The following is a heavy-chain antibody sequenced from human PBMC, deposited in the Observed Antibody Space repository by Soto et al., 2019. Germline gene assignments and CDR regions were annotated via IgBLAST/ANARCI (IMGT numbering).Heavy chain of an antibody. J-gene: IGHJ4*02. D-gene: IGHD4-17*01. Sequence: GASVKVSCKASGYTFTSYDINWVRQATGQGLEWMGGFDPEDGETIYAQKFQGRVTMTEDTSTDTAYMELSSLRSEDTAVYYCATIPDYGDYPDGYWGQGTLVTVSS. CDR3: ATIPDYGDYPDGY. V-gene: IGHV1-24*01. CDR1: GYTFTSYD. CDR2: FDPEDGET.